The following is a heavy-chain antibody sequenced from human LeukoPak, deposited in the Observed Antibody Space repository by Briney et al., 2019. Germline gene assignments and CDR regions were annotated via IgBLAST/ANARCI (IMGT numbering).Heavy chain of an antibody. V-gene: IGHV3-21*06. CDR2: IDSSGGYM. CDR1: GFTFNTYS. J-gene: IGHJ4*02. CDR3: LRGDRRDY. Sequence: GGSLRLSCEASGFTFNTYSMNWARQAPGRGLEWVSSIDSSGGYMFYADSVKGRFIISRDNAKDSLYLQMNSLRVEDTAAYYCLRGDRRDYWGQGTLVTVSS.